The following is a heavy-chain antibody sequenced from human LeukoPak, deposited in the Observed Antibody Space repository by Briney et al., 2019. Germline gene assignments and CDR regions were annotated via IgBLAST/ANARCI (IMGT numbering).Heavy chain of an antibody. CDR3: ARGPASSGYYGALDY. Sequence: PSETLSLTCAVYGGSFSGYYWSWIRQPPGKGLEWIGEINHSGSTNYNPSLKSRVTISVDTSKNQFSLKLSSVTAADTAVYYCARGPASSGYYGALDYWGQGTLVTVSS. CDR2: INHSGST. V-gene: IGHV4-34*01. CDR1: GGSFSGYY. J-gene: IGHJ4*02. D-gene: IGHD3-22*01.